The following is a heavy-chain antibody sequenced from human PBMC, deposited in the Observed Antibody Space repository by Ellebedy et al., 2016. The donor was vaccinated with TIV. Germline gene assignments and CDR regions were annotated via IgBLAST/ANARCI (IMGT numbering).Heavy chain of an antibody. J-gene: IGHJ4*02. CDR2: INPKNGGT. Sequence: AASVKVSCKASGYTFTSYNMQCVRQAPGQKVEWRGWINPKNGGTNYAQKFQDRVTMTRDTTISTVYMDLSRLTSDDTAVYYCTRGPSGGYFDYWGQGTLVPVSS. V-gene: IGHV1-2*02. CDR3: TRGPSGGYFDY. D-gene: IGHD3-10*01. CDR1: GYTFTSYN.